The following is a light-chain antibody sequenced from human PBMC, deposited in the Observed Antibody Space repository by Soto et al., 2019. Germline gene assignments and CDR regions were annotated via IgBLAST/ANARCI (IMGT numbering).Light chain of an antibody. CDR3: QQYGSSRT. CDR1: QSVSSIY. Sequence: EIVLTQSPGTLSLSPGERATLSCRASQSVSSIYLAWYQQKPGQAPRLLIYGASSRATGIPYRFSGSGSGTDFTLTISRLEPEDFAVYYCQQYGSSRTFGGGTKVEIK. J-gene: IGKJ4*01. V-gene: IGKV3-20*01. CDR2: GAS.